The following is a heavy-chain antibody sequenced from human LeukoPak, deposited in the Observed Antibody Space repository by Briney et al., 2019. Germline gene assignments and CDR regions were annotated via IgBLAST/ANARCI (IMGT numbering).Heavy chain of an antibody. CDR3: ARGFRLSAIEDCFDP. CDR2: ITPNGGGT. V-gene: IGHV1-2*02. CDR1: GYTFTAYY. Sequence: ASVKVSCKASGYTFTAYYVHWVRQAPGQGLEWMGWITPNGGGTQYAQKFQGRVTMTSDTSISTAYMELSGLRSDDTAVYYCARGFRLSAIEDCFDPWGQGTLVTVSS. J-gene: IGHJ5*02. D-gene: IGHD2-2*02.